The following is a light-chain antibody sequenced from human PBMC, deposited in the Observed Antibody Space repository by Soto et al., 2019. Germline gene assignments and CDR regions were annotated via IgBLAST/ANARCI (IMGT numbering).Light chain of an antibody. CDR3: QQAYSCPVT. J-gene: IGKJ5*01. CDR1: QAISTW. Sequence: DIPMTQSPSSWSASVGASVTITCRASQAISTWLAWYQQKPGKAPKLLIYAAYDLPSGVPSRFSGSGSGTHFTLTISNLQAEDFATYYCQQAYSCPVTFGQGTRLEIK. CDR2: AAY. V-gene: IGKV1D-12*01.